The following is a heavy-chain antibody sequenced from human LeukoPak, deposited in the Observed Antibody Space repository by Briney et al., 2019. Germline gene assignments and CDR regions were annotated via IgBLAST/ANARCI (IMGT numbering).Heavy chain of an antibody. V-gene: IGHV1-18*01. CDR3: ARDSFYWNYPDY. D-gene: IGHD1-7*01. CDR1: GYTFTSYG. J-gene: IGHJ4*02. CDR2: ISAYNGNT. Sequence: ASVKVSCKASGYTFTSYGIGWVRQAPGQGLEWMGWISAYNGNTNYAQKLQGRVTMTTDTSTSTAYMELRSLRSDDTAVYYCARDSFYWNYPDYWGQGTLVTVSS.